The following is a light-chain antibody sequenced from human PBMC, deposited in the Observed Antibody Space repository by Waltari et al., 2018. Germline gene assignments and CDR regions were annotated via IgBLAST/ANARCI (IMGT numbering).Light chain of an antibody. V-gene: IGKV4-1*01. CDR1: QSVLYSSNNKNC. CDR3: HQYYSSPWT. CDR2: WAS. J-gene: IGKJ1*01. Sequence: DIVMTQSPDSLAVSLRPRATLTCKSSQSVLYSSNNKNCVAWYQQKPGQPPKLLIYWASTRESGVPDRFSGSGSGTDFTLTISSLQAEDVAVYYCHQYYSSPWTFGQGTKVEI.